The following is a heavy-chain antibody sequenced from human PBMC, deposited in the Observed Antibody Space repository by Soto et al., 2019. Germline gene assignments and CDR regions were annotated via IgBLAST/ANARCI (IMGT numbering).Heavy chain of an antibody. CDR3: AKRHCSGGSCDDVYYYYMDV. J-gene: IGHJ6*03. CDR2: ISGSGGST. CDR1: GFTFSSYA. D-gene: IGHD2-15*01. V-gene: IGHV3-23*01. Sequence: PGGSLRLSCAASGFTFSSYAMSWVRQAPGKGLEWVSAISGSGGSTYYADSVKGRFTISRDNSKNTLYLQMSSLRAEDTAVYYCAKRHCSGGSCDDVYYYYMDVWGKGTTVTVSS.